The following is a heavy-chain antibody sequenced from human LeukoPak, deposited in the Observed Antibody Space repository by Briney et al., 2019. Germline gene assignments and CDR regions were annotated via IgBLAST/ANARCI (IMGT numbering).Heavy chain of an antibody. CDR3: VRLYYYDASGPPL. CDR1: GGSISSSSYY. Sequence: KSSETLSLTCTVSGGSISSSSYYWGWIRQPPGKGLEWIGSIYYSGSTYYNPSLKSRVTISVDTSKNQFSLKLSSVTAADTAVYYCVRLYYYDASGPPLWGQGTLVIVSS. CDR2: IYYSGST. J-gene: IGHJ4*02. D-gene: IGHD3-22*01. V-gene: IGHV4-39*01.